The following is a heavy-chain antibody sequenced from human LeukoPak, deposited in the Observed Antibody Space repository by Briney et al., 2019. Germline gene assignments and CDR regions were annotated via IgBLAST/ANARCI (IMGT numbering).Heavy chain of an antibody. CDR2: IKQDGSEK. CDR3: ARGEGFRVMAFDI. V-gene: IGHV3-7*01. CDR1: GFTFSSYG. J-gene: IGHJ3*02. D-gene: IGHD3-16*01. Sequence: PGRSLRLSCAASGFTFSSYGMSWVRQAPGKGLEWVANIKQDGSEKYYVDSVKGRFTISRDNAKNSLYLQMNSLRAEDTAVYYCARGEGFRVMAFDIWGQGTMVTVSS.